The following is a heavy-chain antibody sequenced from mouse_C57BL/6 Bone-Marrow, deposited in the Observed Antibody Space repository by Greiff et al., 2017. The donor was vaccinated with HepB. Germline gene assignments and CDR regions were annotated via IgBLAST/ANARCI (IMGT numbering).Heavy chain of an antibody. CDR3: TRRIYDGYYKGAMDY. V-gene: IGHV1-15*01. Sequence: QVQLQQSGAELVRPGASVTLSCKASGYTFTDYEMHWVKQTPVNGLEWIGAIDPETGGTAYNQKFKGKAILTADKSSSTAYMELRSLTSEDSAVYYCTRRIYDGYYKGAMDYWGQGTSVTVSS. CDR2: IDPETGGT. CDR1: GYTFTDYE. D-gene: IGHD2-3*01. J-gene: IGHJ4*01.